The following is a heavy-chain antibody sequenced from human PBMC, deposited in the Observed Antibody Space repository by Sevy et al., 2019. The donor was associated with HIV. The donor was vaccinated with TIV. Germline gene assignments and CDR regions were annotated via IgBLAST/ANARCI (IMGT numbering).Heavy chain of an antibody. D-gene: IGHD6-6*01. CDR1: GYSFTSYW. J-gene: IGHJ3*02. V-gene: IGHV5-51*01. CDR2: IYPGDSDT. Sequence: GESLKISCKGSGYSFTSYWIGWVRQMPGKGLEWMGIIYPGDSDTRYSPSFQGQVTISADKSISTAYLQWSSLKASDIAMYYCARHLTCSSETTDAFDIWGQGTMVTVSS. CDR3: ARHLTCSSETTDAFDI.